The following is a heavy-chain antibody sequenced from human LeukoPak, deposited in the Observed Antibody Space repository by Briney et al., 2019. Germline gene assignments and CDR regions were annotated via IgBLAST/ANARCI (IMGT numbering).Heavy chain of an antibody. Sequence: GGSLRLSCAASGFTFSSYWMGWVRQAPGKGLEWVANIKQDGSEKYYVDSVKGRFTISRDNAKNSLYLQMNSLRADDTALYYCAKDLWFGGSAFDSWGQGTLVTVSS. J-gene: IGHJ4*01. CDR2: IKQDGSEK. V-gene: IGHV3-7*03. CDR3: AKDLWFGGSAFDS. D-gene: IGHD3-10*01. CDR1: GFTFSSYW.